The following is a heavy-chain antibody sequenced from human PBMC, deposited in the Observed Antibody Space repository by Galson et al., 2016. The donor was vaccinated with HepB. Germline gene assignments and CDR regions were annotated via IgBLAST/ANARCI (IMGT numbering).Heavy chain of an antibody. CDR1: GGPINSYF. J-gene: IGHJ6*02. CDR2: IYYSGST. CDR3: ARELSYGMDV. D-gene: IGHD3-10*01. V-gene: IGHV4-59*01. Sequence: SETLSLTCTVSGGPINSYFWTWIRQPPGKGLEWIGHIYYSGSTNYNPSLESRVTISVDTSKNQFSLRLSSVTAADTAVYYCARELSYGMDVWGQGTTVIVSS.